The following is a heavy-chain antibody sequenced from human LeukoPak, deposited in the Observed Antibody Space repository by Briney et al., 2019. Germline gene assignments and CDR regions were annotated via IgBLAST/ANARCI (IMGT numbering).Heavy chain of an antibody. CDR1: GYSFTSYW. Sequence: GESLKISCKGSGYSFTSYWIGWVRQMPGKGLEWMGIIYPGDSDTRYSPSFQGQVTISADKSISTAYLQWSSLKASDTAMYYCARLRLYCSSTGCYEKANYYGMDVWGQGTTVTVSS. J-gene: IGHJ6*02. CDR3: ARLRLYCSSTGCYEKANYYGMDV. D-gene: IGHD2-2*01. CDR2: IYPGDSDT. V-gene: IGHV5-51*01.